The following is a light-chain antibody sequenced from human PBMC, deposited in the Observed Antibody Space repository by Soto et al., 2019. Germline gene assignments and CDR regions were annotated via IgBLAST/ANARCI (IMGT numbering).Light chain of an antibody. V-gene: IGLV2-14*01. CDR1: SSDVGAYNY. CDR2: EVS. J-gene: IGLJ3*02. CDR3: SSYTRSTTWV. Sequence: QAASVSGSPGQSITISCTGTSSDVGAYNYVSWYQQHPGKAPKLMIYEVSYRPSGVSDRFSGSRSGNTASLTISGLQAEDESDSYCSSYTRSTTWVFGGGTKLTFL.